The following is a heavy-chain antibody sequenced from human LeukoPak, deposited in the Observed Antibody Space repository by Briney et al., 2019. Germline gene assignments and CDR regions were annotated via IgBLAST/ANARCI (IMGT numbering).Heavy chain of an antibody. J-gene: IGHJ6*02. D-gene: IGHD1-26*01. V-gene: IGHV3-33*01. CDR3: ARRRWGYYYYGMDV. CDR2: IWYDGSNK. CDR1: GFTFSSYG. Sequence: GGSLRLSCAASGFTFSSYGMHWVRQAPGKGLEWVAVIWYDGSNKYYADSVKGRFTISRDNSKNTLYLQMNRLRAEDTAVYYCARRRWGYYYYGMDVWGQGTTVTVSS.